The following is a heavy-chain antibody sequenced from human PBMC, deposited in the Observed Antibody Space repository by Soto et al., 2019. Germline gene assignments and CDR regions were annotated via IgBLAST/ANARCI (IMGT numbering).Heavy chain of an antibody. CDR1: GFTVSSHY. Sequence: EVQLVETGGGLIQPGGSLRLSCAASGFTVSSHYMSWVRQAPGKGLEWVSVIYSGGSTYYADSVKGRFTISRDNSKNTLYLQMNSLRAEDTAVYYCAREIVVVMGYGMDVWGQGTTVTVSS. CDR2: IYSGGST. J-gene: IGHJ6*02. CDR3: AREIVVVMGYGMDV. V-gene: IGHV3-53*02. D-gene: IGHD3-22*01.